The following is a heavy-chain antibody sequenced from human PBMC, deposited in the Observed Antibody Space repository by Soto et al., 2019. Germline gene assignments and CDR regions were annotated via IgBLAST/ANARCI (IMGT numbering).Heavy chain of an antibody. V-gene: IGHV3-30*18. D-gene: IGHD3-3*01. CDR1: GFTFSSYG. Sequence: GGSLRLSCAASGFTFSSYGMHWVRQAPGKGLEWVAVISYDGSNKYYADSVKGRFTISRDNSKNTLYLQMNSLRAEDTAVYYCAKGGVGAIFGVAYYYYGMDVWGQGTTVTVSS. CDR3: AKGGVGAIFGVAYYYYGMDV. J-gene: IGHJ6*02. CDR2: ISYDGSNK.